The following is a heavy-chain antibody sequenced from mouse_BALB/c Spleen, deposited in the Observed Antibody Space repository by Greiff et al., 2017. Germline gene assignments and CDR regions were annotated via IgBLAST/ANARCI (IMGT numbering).Heavy chain of an antibody. CDR2: ISNGGGST. CDR3: ARVGGNPPFDD. Sequence: EVKLMESGGGLVQPGGSLKLSCAASGFTFSSYTMSWVRQTPEKRLEWVAYISNGGGSTYYPDTVKGRFTISRDNAKNTLYLQMSSLKSEDTAMYYCARVGGNPPFDDWGQGTTLTVSS. V-gene: IGHV5-12-2*01. CDR1: GFTFSSYT. D-gene: IGHD2-1*01. J-gene: IGHJ2*01.